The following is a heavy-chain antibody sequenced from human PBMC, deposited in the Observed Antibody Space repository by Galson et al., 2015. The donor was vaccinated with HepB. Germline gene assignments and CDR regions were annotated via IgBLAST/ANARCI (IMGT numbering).Heavy chain of an antibody. D-gene: IGHD6-13*01. J-gene: IGHJ4*02. CDR3: AKCISSSRARGFDY. Sequence: SLRLSCAASGFTFSSYAMSWVRQAPGKGLEWVSVISGTGAGTYYADPVKGRSTISRDNSKNTLYLQMNSLRAEDTAVYYCAKCISSSRARGFDYWGQGTLVTVSS. CDR1: GFTFSSYA. CDR2: ISGTGAGT. V-gene: IGHV3-23*01.